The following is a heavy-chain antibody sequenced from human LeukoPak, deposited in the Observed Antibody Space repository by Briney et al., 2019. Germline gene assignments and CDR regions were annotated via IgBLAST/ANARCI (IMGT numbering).Heavy chain of an antibody. J-gene: IGHJ4*02. V-gene: IGHV3-7*01. CDR2: IKQDGNEK. CDR3: ATIEAVRFHY. Sequence: GGSLRLSCVDSGFTFSSHWMSWVRQAPGKGLEWVANIKQDGNEKYYADSVKGRFTISRDNAKNSVYLQMNSLRAEDAALYYCATIEAVRFHYWGQGTLVTVSS. CDR1: GFTFSSHW. D-gene: IGHD2/OR15-2a*01.